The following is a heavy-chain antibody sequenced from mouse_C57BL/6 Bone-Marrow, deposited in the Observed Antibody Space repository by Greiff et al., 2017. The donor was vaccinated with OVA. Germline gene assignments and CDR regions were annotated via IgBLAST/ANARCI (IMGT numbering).Heavy chain of an antibody. J-gene: IGHJ4*01. V-gene: IGHV1-76*01. CDR3: AREGAMDY. CDR1: GYTFTDYY. CDR2: IYPGSGST. Sequence: QVQLQQSGAELVRPGASVKLSCKASGYTFTDYYINWVKQRPGQGLEWIARIYPGSGSTNYNEKFKSKATLTVDTSSSTAYMQLSSLTSEDSAVYYCAREGAMDYWGQGTSVTVSS.